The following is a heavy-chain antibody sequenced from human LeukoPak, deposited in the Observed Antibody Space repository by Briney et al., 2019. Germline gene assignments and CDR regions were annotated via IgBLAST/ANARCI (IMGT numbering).Heavy chain of an antibody. CDR3: ARVIGYSGYDAFDY. J-gene: IGHJ4*02. CDR2: IYYSGST. CDR1: GGSISSYY. V-gene: IGHV4-59*01. Sequence: SETPSLTCTVSGGSISSYYWSWIRQPPGKGLEWIGYIYYSGSTNYNPSLKSRVTISVDTSKNQFSLKLSSVTAADTAVYYCARVIGYSGYDAFDYWGQGTLVTVSS. D-gene: IGHD5-12*01.